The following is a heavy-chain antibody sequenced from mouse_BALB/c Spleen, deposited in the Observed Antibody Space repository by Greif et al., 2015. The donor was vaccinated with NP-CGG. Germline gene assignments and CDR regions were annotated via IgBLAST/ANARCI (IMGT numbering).Heavy chain of an antibody. Sequence: EVHLVESGPELVKPGASVKMSCKASGYTFTSYVMHWVKQKPGQGLEWIGYINPYNDGTKYNEKFKGKATLTSDKSSSTAYMELSSLTSEDSAVYYCARERGNYAMDYWGQGTSVTASS. V-gene: IGHV1-14*01. CDR3: ARERGNYAMDY. CDR1: GYTFTSYV. CDR2: INPYNDGT. J-gene: IGHJ4*01.